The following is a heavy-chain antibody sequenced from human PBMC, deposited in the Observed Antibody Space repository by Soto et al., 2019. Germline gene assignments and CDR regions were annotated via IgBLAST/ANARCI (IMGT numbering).Heavy chain of an antibody. CDR2: ISGSGGST. CDR1: GFTFSSYA. Sequence: EVQLLESGGGLVQPGGSLRLSCAASGFTFSSYAMSWVRQAPGKGLEWVSAISGSGGSTYYADSVKGRFTISRDKSKNTLYLQMNSLRAEDTAVYYCAKDYYYDSSGYLYYYYGMDVWGQGTTVTVSS. J-gene: IGHJ6*02. CDR3: AKDYYYDSSGYLYYYYGMDV. D-gene: IGHD3-22*01. V-gene: IGHV3-23*01.